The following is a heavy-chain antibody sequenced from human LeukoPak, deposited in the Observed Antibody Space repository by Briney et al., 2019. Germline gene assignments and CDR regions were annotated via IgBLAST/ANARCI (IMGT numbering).Heavy chain of an antibody. Sequence: GGSLRLSCAASGFTFSSYAMHWVRQAPGKGLEWVAVISYDGSNKYYADSVKGRFTISRDNSKNTLYLQTNSLRAEDTAVYYCARLGSSGYLDYWGQGTLVTVSS. D-gene: IGHD3-22*01. V-gene: IGHV3-30-3*01. CDR2: ISYDGSNK. CDR1: GFTFSSYA. J-gene: IGHJ4*02. CDR3: ARLGSSGYLDY.